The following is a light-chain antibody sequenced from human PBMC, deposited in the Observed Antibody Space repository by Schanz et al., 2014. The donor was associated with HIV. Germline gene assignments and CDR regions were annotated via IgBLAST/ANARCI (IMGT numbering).Light chain of an antibody. Sequence: QSALTQPPSASGSPGQSVAISCTGASSDIGVSWYQQYPGNAPKLMIFALNRRTSGVPDRFSGAKSGNTASLTVSDLQAEDEADYYCTSSGGTNNFVIFGGGTKLTVL. CDR2: ALN. CDR3: TSSGGTNNFVI. CDR1: SSDIG. J-gene: IGLJ2*01. V-gene: IGLV2-8*01.